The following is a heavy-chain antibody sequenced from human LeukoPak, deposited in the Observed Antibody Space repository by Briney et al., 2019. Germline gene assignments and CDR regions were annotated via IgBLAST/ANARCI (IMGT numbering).Heavy chain of an antibody. CDR2: TYYRSKWFN. D-gene: IGHD3-16*01. V-gene: IGHV6-1*01. CDR1: GDSVSSNSAV. J-gene: IGHJ5*02. Sequence: PSQTLSLTCATSGDSVSSNSAVWNWIRQSPSRGLEWLGRTYYRSKWFNDYAVSVKSRIIIGPDTSKNQFSLQLNSVTPEDTAVYYCARALGKNWFDLWGQGTLVTVSS. CDR3: ARALGKNWFDL.